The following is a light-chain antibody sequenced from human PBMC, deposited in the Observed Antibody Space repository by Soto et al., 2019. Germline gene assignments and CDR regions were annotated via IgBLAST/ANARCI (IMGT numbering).Light chain of an antibody. J-gene: IGLJ2*01. CDR1: SSDVGGYNY. CDR2: DVS. CDR3: GV. V-gene: IGLV2-14*01. Sequence: QSALTQPASVSGSPGQSITISCTGTSSDVGGYNYVSWYQQHPGKAPKLMIYDVSNRPSGVSNRFSGSKSDNTASLTISGLQAEDEAEYNGGVLGGGTKLTV.